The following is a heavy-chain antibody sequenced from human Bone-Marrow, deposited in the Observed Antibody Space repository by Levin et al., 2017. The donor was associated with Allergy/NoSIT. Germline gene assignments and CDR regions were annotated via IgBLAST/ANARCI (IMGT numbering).Heavy chain of an antibody. CDR3: ARDQFRRATIGARWFDP. J-gene: IGHJ5*02. V-gene: IGHV3-7*01. Sequence: GESLKISCAASGFTFSNSWMSWVRQAPGKGLEWGANIKEDGSEKYYVDSVKGRFNISRDNAKNSLFVQMNSLRVEDTAVYYCARDQFRRATIGARWFDPWGQGTLVTVSS. CDR2: IKEDGSEK. D-gene: IGHD5-24*01. CDR1: GFTFSNSW.